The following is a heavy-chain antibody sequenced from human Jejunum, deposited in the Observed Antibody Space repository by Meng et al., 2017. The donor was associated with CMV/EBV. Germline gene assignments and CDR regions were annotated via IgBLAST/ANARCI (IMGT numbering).Heavy chain of an antibody. CDR1: TYSDPY. D-gene: IGHD2-2*01. V-gene: IGHV3-72*01. CDR3: ARVRLCSSTGCYRYFDS. Sequence: TYSDPYMDCVRQAAGKGREWVGRIKNKANNYNTEYAASVKGRFSISRDDSKSSLYLQMNSLKTEDTAVYYCARVRLCSSTGCYRYFDSWGQGTLVTVSS. J-gene: IGHJ4*02. CDR2: IKNKANNYNT.